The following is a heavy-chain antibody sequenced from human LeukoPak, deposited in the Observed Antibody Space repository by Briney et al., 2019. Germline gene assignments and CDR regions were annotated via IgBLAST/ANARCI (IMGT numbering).Heavy chain of an antibody. CDR2: IGISSGNT. V-gene: IGHV3-48*01. Sequence: GGSLRLSCAASGFNFIDYSMNWVRQAPGKGLEWISYIGISSGNTKYADSVKGRFTISRDKAKNSLYLQMNSLRVEDTAVYYCARDHRYAFDNWGHGTLVTVSS. CDR3: ARDHRYAFDN. J-gene: IGHJ4*01. D-gene: IGHD5-12*01. CDR1: GFNFIDYS.